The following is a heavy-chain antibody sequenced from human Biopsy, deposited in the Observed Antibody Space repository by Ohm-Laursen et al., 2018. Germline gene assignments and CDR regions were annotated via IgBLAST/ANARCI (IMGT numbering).Heavy chain of an antibody. J-gene: IGHJ4*02. CDR3: ARGRGGLAPLDD. CDR2: SNSGGST. CDR1: GFSISINY. Sequence: SLRLSCAASGFSISINYISWVRQAPGKGLEWISVSNSGGSTYYADPVKDRFTISRDNSNNAVFLQMNSLRAEDTAGYFGARGRGGLAPLDDWGPGTLVTASS. V-gene: IGHV3-66*01.